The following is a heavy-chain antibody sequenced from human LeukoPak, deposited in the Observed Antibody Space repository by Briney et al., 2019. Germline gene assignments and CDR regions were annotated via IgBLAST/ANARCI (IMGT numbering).Heavy chain of an antibody. CDR3: ARPVISGYYYYMDV. V-gene: IGHV4-59*08. CDR2: IYSSGST. D-gene: IGHD3-10*01. CDR1: GGSISSYY. Sequence: SETLSLTCTVSGGSISSYYWSWIRQPPGKGLEWIGYIYSSGSTNYNPSLKSRVTISVDTSKKQFSLKLSSVTAADTAVYYCARPVISGYYYYMDVWGKGTTVTISS. J-gene: IGHJ6*03.